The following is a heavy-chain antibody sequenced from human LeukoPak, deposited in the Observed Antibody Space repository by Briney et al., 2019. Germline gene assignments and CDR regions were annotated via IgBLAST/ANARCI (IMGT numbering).Heavy chain of an antibody. D-gene: IGHD3-16*01. J-gene: IGHJ4*02. CDR1: GGSISSSSYY. V-gene: IGHV4-39*07. CDR2: IYYSGST. Sequence: KPSETLSLTCTVSGGSISSSSYYWGWIRQPPGKGLEWIGSIYYSGSTYYNPSLKSRVTISVDTSKNQFSLKLSSVTAADTAVYYCARPLSGYVWGSYSYWGQGTLVTVSS. CDR3: ARPLSGYVWGSYSY.